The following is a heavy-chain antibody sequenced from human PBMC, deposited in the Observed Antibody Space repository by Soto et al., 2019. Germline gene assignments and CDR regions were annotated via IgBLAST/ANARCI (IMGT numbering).Heavy chain of an antibody. CDR1: GFTFSRYG. J-gene: IGHJ4*02. V-gene: IGHV3-33*01. D-gene: IGHD6-19*01. CDR3: ARPRDITVAGAFFDY. CDR2: IWYDGSNK. Sequence: QVQLVESGGGVVQPGRSLRLSCAASGFTFSRYGMHWFRQAPGKGLEWVAVIWYDGSNKYYADSVTGRFTISRDNSKSTLDLQMNSLRAEDTAVYYCARPRDITVAGAFFDYWCQGSLVTVSS.